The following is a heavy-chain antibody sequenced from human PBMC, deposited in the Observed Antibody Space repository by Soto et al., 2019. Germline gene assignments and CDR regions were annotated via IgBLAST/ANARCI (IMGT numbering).Heavy chain of an antibody. D-gene: IGHD6-19*01. Sequence: PSETLSLTCAVYGGSFSGYYWSWIRQPPGKGLEWIGEINHSGSTNYNPSLKSRVTISVDTSKNQFSLKLSSVTAADTAVYYCARGRAVAGSTFDYWGHGTLVTVSS. CDR3: ARGRAVAGSTFDY. CDR2: INHSGST. V-gene: IGHV4-34*01. J-gene: IGHJ4*01. CDR1: GGSFSGYY.